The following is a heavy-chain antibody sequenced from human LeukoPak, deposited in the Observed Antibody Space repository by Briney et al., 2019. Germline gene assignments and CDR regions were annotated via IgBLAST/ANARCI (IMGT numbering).Heavy chain of an antibody. D-gene: IGHD3-16*01. Sequence: GASVKVSCKASGYTFTNYYIHWVRQAPGQGLQWMGWINPNGGGTNYAQKFQGRVTMTSDTSITIAYMELSRLRSDDTAMYYCARGGSLVFGVLNDWGQGTLVTVSS. CDR3: ARGGSLVFGVLND. CDR1: GYTFTNYY. V-gene: IGHV1-2*02. CDR2: INPNGGGT. J-gene: IGHJ4*02.